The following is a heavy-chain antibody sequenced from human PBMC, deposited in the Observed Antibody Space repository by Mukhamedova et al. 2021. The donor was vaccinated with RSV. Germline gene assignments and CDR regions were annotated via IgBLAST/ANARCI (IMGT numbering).Heavy chain of an antibody. V-gene: IGHV1-46*01. Sequence: GLEWMGIINPSGGSTSYAQKFQGRVTMTRDTSTSTVYMELSSLRSEDTAGYYCARVGEPLSEIIVGATSDFDYWGQGTLVTVSS. J-gene: IGHJ4*02. D-gene: IGHD1-26*01. CDR3: ARVGEPLSEIIVGATSDFDY. CDR2: INPSGGST.